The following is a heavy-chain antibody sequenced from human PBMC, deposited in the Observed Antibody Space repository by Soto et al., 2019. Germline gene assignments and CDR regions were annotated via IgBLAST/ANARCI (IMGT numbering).Heavy chain of an antibody. CDR1: GFTFGDYA. J-gene: IGHJ6*03. V-gene: IGHV3-49*03. Sequence: GGSLRLSCTASGFTFGDYAMSWFRQAPGKGLEWVGFIRSKAYGGTTEYAASVKGRFTISRDDSKSIAYLQMNSLKTEDTAVYYCTRTNYDFWSGYYIGRYMDVRGKGTTVTVSS. CDR2: IRSKAYGGTT. CDR3: TRTNYDFWSGYYIGRYMDV. D-gene: IGHD3-3*01.